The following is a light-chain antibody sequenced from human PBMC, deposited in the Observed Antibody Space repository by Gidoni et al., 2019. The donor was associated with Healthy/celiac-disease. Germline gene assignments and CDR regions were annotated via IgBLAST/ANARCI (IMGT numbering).Light chain of an antibody. CDR3: QQLNSYPLT. Sequence: IQLTQSPSSLSASVGYRVTITCRASQGISSYLAWYQLKPGKAPKLLIYAASTLQSGVPSRFSGSVSGTYFTLTISSLQPEDFATYYCQQLNSYPLTFGGXTKVEIK. J-gene: IGKJ4*01. CDR1: QGISSY. CDR2: AAS. V-gene: IGKV1-9*01.